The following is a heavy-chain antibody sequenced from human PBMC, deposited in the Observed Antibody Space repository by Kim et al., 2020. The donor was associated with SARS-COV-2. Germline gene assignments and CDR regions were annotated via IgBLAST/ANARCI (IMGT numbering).Heavy chain of an antibody. Sequence: EDYAVSVKSRITINPDTSKNQCSLQLNSVTPEDTAVYYCARVDRQIGFDHWGQGTLVTVSS. D-gene: IGHD3-9*01. V-gene: IGHV6-1*01. J-gene: IGHJ4*02. CDR3: ARVDRQIGFDH. CDR2: E.